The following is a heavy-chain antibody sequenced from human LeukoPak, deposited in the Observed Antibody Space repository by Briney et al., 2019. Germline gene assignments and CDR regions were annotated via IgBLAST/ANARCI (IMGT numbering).Heavy chain of an antibody. J-gene: IGHJ3*02. CDR1: GFTVSSNF. CDR3: ARATRSYYRDYLSAFDI. CDR2: IYSGGTT. Sequence: PGGSLRLSCAASGFTVSSNFMSWVRQAPGKGLEWVSFIYSGGTTHYADSVKGRCTISRDNSNNTLSLQMNNLRPEDTAVYYRARATRSYYRDYLSAFDIWGQGTMVTVSS. D-gene: IGHD4-17*01. V-gene: IGHV3-53*01.